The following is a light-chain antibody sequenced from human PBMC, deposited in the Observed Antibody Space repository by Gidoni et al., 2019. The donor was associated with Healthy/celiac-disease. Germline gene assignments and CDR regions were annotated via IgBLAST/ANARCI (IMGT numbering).Light chain of an antibody. Sequence: EIVLTQSPDFQSLTPKEKVPITCRASQSIGSSLHWYQQKPDPSPKLLNMYASQSFSGVPSRFSGNGSGTDFTLTINSLEAEDAATYYCHQSSSLPRTFXXXTKVEIK. CDR1: QSIGSS. CDR2: YAS. J-gene: IGKJ1*01. CDR3: HQSSSLPRT. V-gene: IGKV6-21*01.